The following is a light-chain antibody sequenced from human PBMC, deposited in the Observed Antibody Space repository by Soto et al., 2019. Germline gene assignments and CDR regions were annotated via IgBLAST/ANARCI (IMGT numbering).Light chain of an antibody. CDR1: SSNIGSNY. CDR2: SNT. Sequence: QSVLAQPPSASGTPGQRVTISCSGSSSNIGSNYVYWYQQLPGTAPKLLIYSNTQRPSGVPDRFSGSKSGTSASLAVSGLRSEDEADYYCAVWDDRLSGPVFGGGTQLTVL. J-gene: IGLJ2*01. CDR3: AVWDDRLSGPV. V-gene: IGLV1-47*01.